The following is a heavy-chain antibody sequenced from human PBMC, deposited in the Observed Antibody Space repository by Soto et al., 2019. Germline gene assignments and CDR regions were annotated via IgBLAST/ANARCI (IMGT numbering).Heavy chain of an antibody. CDR2: IYSNGNT. CDR3: ARGFGVPAAPVGY. J-gene: IGHJ4*02. Sequence: PSETLSLTCTVSGGSISNYYWSWIRQSPGKGLEWIGYIYSNGNTNYNPSLKSRVTMSVDTSKNQFSLELSSVTAADTAAYYCARGFGVPAAPVGYWGQGTPVTVSS. CDR1: GGSISNYY. V-gene: IGHV4-59*01. D-gene: IGHD2-2*01.